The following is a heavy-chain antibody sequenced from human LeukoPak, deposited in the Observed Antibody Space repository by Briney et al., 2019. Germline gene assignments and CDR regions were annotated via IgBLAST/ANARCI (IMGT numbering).Heavy chain of an antibody. CDR2: IYTSGST. V-gene: IGHV4-4*09. Sequence: SKTLSLTCTVSGGSISSYYWSWIRQPPGKGLEWIGYIYTSGSTNYNPSLKSRVTISVDTSKNQFSLKLSSVTAADTAVYYCARSYGTSNFDLWGRGTLVTVSS. CDR3: ARSYGTSNFDL. CDR1: GGSISSYY. D-gene: IGHD1-14*01. J-gene: IGHJ2*01.